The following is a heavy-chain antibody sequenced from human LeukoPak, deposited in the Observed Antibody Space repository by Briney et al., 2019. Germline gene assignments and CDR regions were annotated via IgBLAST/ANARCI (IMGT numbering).Heavy chain of an antibody. CDR3: ASGSIVGVLWG. V-gene: IGHV4-59*01. J-gene: IGHJ4*02. CDR2: IYYSGST. Sequence: ETLSLTCTVSGDSISSFYWTWIRPPPGKGLEWIGYIYYSGSTNYNPSLKSRVTMSVDTSKNQFSLKLSSVTAADTAVYYCASGSIVGVLWGWGQGTPVTVSS. D-gene: IGHD1-26*01. CDR1: GDSISSFY.